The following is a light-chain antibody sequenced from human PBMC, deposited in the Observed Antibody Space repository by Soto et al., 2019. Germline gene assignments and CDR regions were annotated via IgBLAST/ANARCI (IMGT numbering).Light chain of an antibody. CDR3: LQYNDCPYT. Sequence: EIVVTQSPATLSVSPGDRVTLSCTASQNVGINLAWYQQKPGQAPRLLIYGKSIRATGIPARFSGIGSGTEFNLAISSLQSEDFALYYCLQYNDCPYTFGQGTKLEIK. CDR1: QNVGIN. J-gene: IGKJ2*01. V-gene: IGKV3-15*01. CDR2: GKS.